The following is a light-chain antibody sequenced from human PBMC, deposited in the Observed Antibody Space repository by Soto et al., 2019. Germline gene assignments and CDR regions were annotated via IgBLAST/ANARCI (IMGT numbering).Light chain of an antibody. CDR3: MQALQNPFT. CDR2: LGS. CDR1: QSLLHSNGYNY. Sequence: DIVMTQSPLSLPVTPGEPASISCRSSQSLLHSNGYNYLDWYLQKPGQSPQLLNYLGSNRASGVPDRFSGSGSGTYFTLKISRVEAEDVGVYYCMQALQNPFTFGPGTKVDIK. J-gene: IGKJ3*01. V-gene: IGKV2-28*01.